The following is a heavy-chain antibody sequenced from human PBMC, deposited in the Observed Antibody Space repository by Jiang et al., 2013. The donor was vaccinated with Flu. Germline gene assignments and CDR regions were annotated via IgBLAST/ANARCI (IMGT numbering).Heavy chain of an antibody. CDR2: ITPFNGNT. D-gene: IGHD2-15*01. CDR3: AAELLRGHFDY. V-gene: IGHV1-45*02. Sequence: SGAEVKKTGSSVKVSCKASGYTFTYRYLHWVRQAPGQALEWMGWITPFNGNTNYAQKFQDRVTITRDRSMSTAYMELSSLRSEDTAMYYCAAELLRGHFDYVGPGNPGHRLL. J-gene: IGHJ4*02. CDR1: GYTFTYRY.